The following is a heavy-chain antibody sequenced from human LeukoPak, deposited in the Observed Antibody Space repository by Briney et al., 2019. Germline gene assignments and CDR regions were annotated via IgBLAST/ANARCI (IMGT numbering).Heavy chain of an antibody. CDR1: GGSISSYY. V-gene: IGHV4-59*01. Sequence: PSETLSLTCTVSGGSISSYYWSWIRQPPGKGLEWIGYIYYSGSTNYNPSLKSRVTISVDTSKNQFSLKLTSVTAADTAVYYCARVYYSSSYDYWYFDLWGRGTLVTVSS. CDR2: IYYSGST. D-gene: IGHD6-13*01. CDR3: ARVYYSSSYDYWYFDL. J-gene: IGHJ2*01.